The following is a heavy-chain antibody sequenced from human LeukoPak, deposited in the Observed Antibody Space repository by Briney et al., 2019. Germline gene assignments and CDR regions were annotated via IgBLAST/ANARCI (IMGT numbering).Heavy chain of an antibody. V-gene: IGHV4-31*03. J-gene: IGHJ6*03. CDR3: ARRGGTTVTTYAPYYYYMDV. D-gene: IGHD4-17*01. CDR2: IYYSGST. Sequence: PSQTLSLTCTVSGGSISSGGYYWSWIRQHPGKGLEWIGYIYYSGSTYYHPSLKSRVTISVDTSKNQFSLKLSSVTAADTAVYYCARRGGTTVTTYAPYYYYMDVWGKGTTVTVSS. CDR1: GGSISSGGYY.